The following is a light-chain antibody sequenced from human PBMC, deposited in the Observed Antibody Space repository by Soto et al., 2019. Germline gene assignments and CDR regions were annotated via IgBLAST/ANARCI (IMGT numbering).Light chain of an antibody. Sequence: DIQMTQSPSSLSASVGYRLTITFQASHNINNYLNWYQQKPGRAPKLLIYDASNLEAGVPSRFRGSGSGTDFTFTISRLQPEDIATYYCQQYENLPTFGQGTRLAIK. J-gene: IGKJ5*01. CDR3: QQYENLPT. V-gene: IGKV1-33*01. CDR2: DAS. CDR1: HNINNY.